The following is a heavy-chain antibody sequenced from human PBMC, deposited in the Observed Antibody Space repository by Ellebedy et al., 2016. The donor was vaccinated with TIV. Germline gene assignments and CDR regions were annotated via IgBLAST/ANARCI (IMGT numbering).Heavy chain of an antibody. D-gene: IGHD3-9*01. CDR1: GFTFSSYS. Sequence: GESLKISCAASGFTFSSYSMNWVRQAPGKGLEWVSPISSSGSYIYYADSVKGRFTMSRDNAKNSLYLQMNSLRAEDTAVYYCARDLEFDILTGYYMSGMDVWGQGTTVTVSS. V-gene: IGHV3-21*01. J-gene: IGHJ6*02. CDR3: ARDLEFDILTGYYMSGMDV. CDR2: ISSSGSYI.